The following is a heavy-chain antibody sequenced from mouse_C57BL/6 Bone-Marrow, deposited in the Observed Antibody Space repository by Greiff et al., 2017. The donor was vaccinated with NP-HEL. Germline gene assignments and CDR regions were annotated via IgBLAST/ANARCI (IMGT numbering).Heavy chain of an antibody. V-gene: IGHV5-17*01. Sequence: EVKVVESGGGLVQPGGSLKLSCAASGFTFSDYGMHWVRQAPEQGLEWVAYISRGSSTIYYADTVKGRFTIARDNAKTTLFLQMTSLRSEDTAMYYCAIYAAWFAYWGQGTLVTVSA. CDR3: AIYAAWFAY. CDR2: ISRGSSTI. J-gene: IGHJ3*01. D-gene: IGHD2-12*01. CDR1: GFTFSDYG.